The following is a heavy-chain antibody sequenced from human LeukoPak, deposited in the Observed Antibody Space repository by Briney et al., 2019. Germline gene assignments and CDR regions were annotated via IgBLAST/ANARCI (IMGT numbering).Heavy chain of an antibody. CDR3: ARASGSGSYYGIDY. D-gene: IGHD3-10*01. Sequence: SETLSLTCTVSGGSISSYYWSWIRQPPGYALEWLGDIYYSGSTNYNPSLQSRVTISLDTSKNHFSLNLSSVSAADTAIYYCARASGSGSYYGIDYWSQGTLVTVSS. CDR1: GGSISSYY. J-gene: IGHJ4*02. CDR2: IYYSGST. V-gene: IGHV4-59*01.